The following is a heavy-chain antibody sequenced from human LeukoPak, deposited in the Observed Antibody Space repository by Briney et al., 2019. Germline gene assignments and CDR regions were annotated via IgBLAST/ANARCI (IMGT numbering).Heavy chain of an antibody. CDR2: IIPIFGTA. CDR3: AREYCSGGSCYVYYYGMDV. D-gene: IGHD2-15*01. CDR1: GYTFTSYG. V-gene: IGHV1-69*13. Sequence: GASVKVSCKASGYTFTSYGISWVRQAPGQGLEWMGGIIPIFGTANYAQKFQGRVTITADGSTSTAYMELSSLRSGDTAVYYCAREYCSGGSCYVYYYGMDVWGQGTTVTVSS. J-gene: IGHJ6*02.